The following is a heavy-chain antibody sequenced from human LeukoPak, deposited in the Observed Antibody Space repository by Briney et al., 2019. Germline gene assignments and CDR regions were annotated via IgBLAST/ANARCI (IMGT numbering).Heavy chain of an antibody. J-gene: IGHJ6*03. CDR1: GFTFSSYA. Sequence: PGGSLRLSCAASGFTFSSYAMSWVRQAPGKRLEWVSAISGSGGSTYYADSVKGRFTISRDNSKNTLYLQMNSLRAEDTAVYYCAKAEYYDILTGPEGMLVYYMDVWGKGTTVTVSS. V-gene: IGHV3-23*01. D-gene: IGHD3-9*01. CDR3: AKAEYYDILTGPEGMLVYYMDV. CDR2: ISGSGGST.